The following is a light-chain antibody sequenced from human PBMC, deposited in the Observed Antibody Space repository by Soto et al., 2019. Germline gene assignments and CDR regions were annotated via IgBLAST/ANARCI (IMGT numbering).Light chain of an antibody. CDR3: QQYNNWPPIT. CDR2: GAS. Sequence: EIVMTQSPATLSVSPGERATLSCRASQSVSSDLAWYQQKPGQAPMLLIYGASTRATGIPARFSGSGSGTECTLTISSQQSEDFAVYYCQQYNNWPPITFGQGTGLEIK. CDR1: QSVSSD. J-gene: IGKJ5*01. V-gene: IGKV3D-15*01.